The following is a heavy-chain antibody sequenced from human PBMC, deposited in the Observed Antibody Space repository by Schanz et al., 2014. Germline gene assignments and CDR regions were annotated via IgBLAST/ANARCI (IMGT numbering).Heavy chain of an antibody. D-gene: IGHD3-10*01. Sequence: EVQLVESGGGLVQPGGSLRLSCTASGFTFSSYSMTWVRQAPGKGLEWVSYISGSSRTIYYADSMKGRFTVSRDNAENALYLQMNSLRAEDTALYYCVRDELLWFGEVLSLDYWGQGALVTVSS. CDR2: ISGSSRTI. CDR1: GFTFSSYS. CDR3: VRDELLWFGEVLSLDY. J-gene: IGHJ4*02. V-gene: IGHV3-48*01.